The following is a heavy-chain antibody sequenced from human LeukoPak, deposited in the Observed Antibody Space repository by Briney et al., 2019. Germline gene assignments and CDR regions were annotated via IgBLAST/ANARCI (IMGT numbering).Heavy chain of an antibody. CDR2: INTNTGNP. CDR3: ARDPRGGYSNLYP. D-gene: IGHD4-11*01. Sequence: ASVKVSCKASGYTFTSSAMNWVRQAPGQGLEYMGWINTNTGNPTYAQGFTGRFVFSLDTSVSTAYLQISSLKTEDSAVYYCARDPRGGYSNLYPWGQGTLVTVSS. V-gene: IGHV7-4-1*02. CDR1: GYTFTSSA. J-gene: IGHJ5*02.